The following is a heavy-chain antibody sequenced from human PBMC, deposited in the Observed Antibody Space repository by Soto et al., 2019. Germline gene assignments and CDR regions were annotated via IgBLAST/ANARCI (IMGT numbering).Heavy chain of an antibody. CDR1: GFTFSSYA. J-gene: IGHJ6*02. V-gene: IGHV3-23*01. CDR2: ISGSGGST. CDR3: ANPRLLWFGELFILCSRSGDNGMHV. D-gene: IGHD3-10*01. Sequence: GGSLRLSCAASGFTFSSYAMSWVRHAPGKGLEWVSAISGSGGSTYYADSVKGRFTISRDNSKNTLYLQMNSLRAEDTAVYYCANPRLLWFGELFILCSRSGDNGMHVWGPRPTVSV.